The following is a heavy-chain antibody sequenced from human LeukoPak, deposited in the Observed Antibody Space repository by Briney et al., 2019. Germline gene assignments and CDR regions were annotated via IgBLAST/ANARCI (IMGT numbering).Heavy chain of an antibody. D-gene: IGHD2-15*01. CDR3: TTDTWYSAGH. CDR2: IKKDGSEE. J-gene: IGHJ4*02. CDR1: GFIFSGSW. V-gene: IGHV3-7*03. Sequence: GSLRLSCTASGFIFSGSWMAWIRQAPGKGLEWVAIIKKDGSEEYYVDSMKGRFTISRDNAKNSLFLQMNSLRAEDTAIYYCTTDTWYSAGHWGQGTLVTVSS.